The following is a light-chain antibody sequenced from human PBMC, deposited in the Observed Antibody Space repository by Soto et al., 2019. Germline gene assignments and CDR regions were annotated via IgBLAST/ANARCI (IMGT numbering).Light chain of an antibody. Sequence: DIQVTQSPSSLSASVLYRVTITCRTSQNINIFLNWYQQKPGRAPMVVISAASNLESGVPSRFSGRGSGTEFTLTISNLQPGDSALYFCQESYSTPLAFGGGAKVDIK. CDR2: AAS. J-gene: IGKJ4*01. V-gene: IGKV1-39*01. CDR3: QESYSTPLA. CDR1: QNINIF.